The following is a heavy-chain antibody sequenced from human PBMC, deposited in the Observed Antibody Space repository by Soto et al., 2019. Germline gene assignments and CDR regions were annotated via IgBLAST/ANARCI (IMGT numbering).Heavy chain of an antibody. CDR2: ISGTGVSS. CDR1: GFTFSSYA. Sequence: VQLLESGGGLVQPGGSLRLACEVSGFTFSSYAMSWVRQSPGKGLEWVAVISGTGVSSQYADSVKGRFTISRDNSKNTLTLQMNSLRAEDTAVYYCAKPRLVAGLIQYVDFASWCQGTLVTVSS. V-gene: IGHV3-23*01. D-gene: IGHD6-19*01. CDR3: AKPRLVAGLIQYVDFAS. J-gene: IGHJ4*02.